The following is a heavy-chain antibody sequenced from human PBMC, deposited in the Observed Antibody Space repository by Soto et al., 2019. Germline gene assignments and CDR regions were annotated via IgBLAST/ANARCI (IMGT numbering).Heavy chain of an antibody. CDR3: ARGITYYDFWSGYPDDAFDI. V-gene: IGHV3-20*01. CDR1: GFTFDDYG. J-gene: IGHJ3*02. D-gene: IGHD3-3*01. Sequence: GGSLRLSCAASGFTFDDYGMSWVRQAPGKGLEWVSGINWNGGSTGYADSAKGRFTISRDNAKNSLYLQMNSLRAEDTALYHCARGITYYDFWSGYPDDAFDIWGQGTMVTVSS. CDR2: INWNGGST.